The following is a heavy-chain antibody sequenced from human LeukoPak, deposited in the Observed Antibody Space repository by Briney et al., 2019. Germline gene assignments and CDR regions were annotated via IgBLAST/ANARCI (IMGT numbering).Heavy chain of an antibody. CDR3: AREGMRGYIAVAGRSFDY. D-gene: IGHD6-19*01. CDR2: INPSVGST. Sequence: ASVKVSCKASGYTFTSYGISWVRQAPGQGLEWRGIINPSVGSTSYAQKFQGRVTMTRELSTSTAYMELSSLRSEDTAVYYCAREGMRGYIAVAGRSFDYWGQGALVTVSS. J-gene: IGHJ4*02. CDR1: GYTFTSYG. V-gene: IGHV1-46*01.